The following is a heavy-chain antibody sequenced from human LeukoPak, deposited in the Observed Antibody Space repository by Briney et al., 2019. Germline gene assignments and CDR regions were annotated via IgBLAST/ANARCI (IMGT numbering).Heavy chain of an antibody. CDR1: GFDFNYYD. Sequence: GGSLRLSCVGAGFDFNYYDINWVRQAPGKGLEWVSSISSRSSYIYFADSAKGRFTISRDNANGSVFLHMTSLRPEDTAVYYCARRGGMSSGRSFDHWGQGTLVTVSS. V-gene: IGHV3-21*01. J-gene: IGHJ4*02. CDR2: ISSRSSYI. CDR3: ARRGGMSSGRSFDH. D-gene: IGHD3-16*01.